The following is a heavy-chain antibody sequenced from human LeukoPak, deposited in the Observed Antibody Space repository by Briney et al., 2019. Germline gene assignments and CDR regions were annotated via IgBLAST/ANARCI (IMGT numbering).Heavy chain of an antibody. CDR1: GYTFTTYY. J-gene: IGHJ4*02. CDR3: ARDRAMIRGLIPLDY. Sequence: ASVKVSCKASGYTFTTYYMHWVRQAPGQGLEWMGIINPSGGSTRYAQKFQGGVTLTCDTSTSTVYMELSSLTSDDTAVYFCARDRAMIRGLIPLDYWGQGTQVTVSS. D-gene: IGHD3-10*01. CDR2: INPSGGST. V-gene: IGHV1-46*01.